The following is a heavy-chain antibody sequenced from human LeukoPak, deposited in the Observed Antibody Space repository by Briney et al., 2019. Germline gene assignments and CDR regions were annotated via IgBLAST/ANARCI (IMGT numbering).Heavy chain of an antibody. CDR1: VDFFSGGTYY. Sequence: SEPLSLTCSVSVDFFSGGTYYWASVPRAPAKGRERFCSIYYTGSTYDNPSLKSRVTISVDTSKNQFSLKLSSVTAADTAVYYCARRGGSGRAFDYWGQGTLVTVSS. CDR3: ARRGGSGRAFDY. V-gene: IGHV4-39*01. J-gene: IGHJ4*02. CDR2: IYYTGST. D-gene: IGHD1-26*01.